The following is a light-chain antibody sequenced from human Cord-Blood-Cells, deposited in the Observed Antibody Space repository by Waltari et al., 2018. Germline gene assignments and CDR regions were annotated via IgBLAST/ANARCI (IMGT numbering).Light chain of an antibody. CDR1: QNINSW. V-gene: IGKV1-5*03. CDR2: KAS. CDR3: QQYDSYTWT. J-gene: IGKJ1*01. Sequence: DCQIIQSPPTLSASVGDRVPITCRASQNINSWLAWYQQQPGKATKLLIYKASNLESGVPSRFSGSGSGTDFTLTISSLQPDDFATYHCQQYDSYTWTFGQGTKVEIK.